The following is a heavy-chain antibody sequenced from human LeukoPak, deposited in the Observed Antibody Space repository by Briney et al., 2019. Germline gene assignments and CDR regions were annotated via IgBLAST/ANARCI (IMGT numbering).Heavy chain of an antibody. V-gene: IGHV4-34*01. J-gene: IGHJ4*02. CDR3: ARVKGYYGSGSYSLDY. CDR1: GGPFSGYY. Sequence: SETLSLICAVYGGPFSGYYWSWIRQPPGKGLEWIGEINHSGSTNYNPSLKSRVTISVDTSKNQFSLKLSCVTAADTAVYYCARVKGYYGSGSYSLDYWGQGTLVTVSS. D-gene: IGHD3-10*01. CDR2: INHSGST.